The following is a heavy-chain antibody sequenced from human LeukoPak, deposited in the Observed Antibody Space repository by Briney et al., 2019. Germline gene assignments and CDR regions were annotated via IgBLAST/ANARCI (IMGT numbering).Heavy chain of an antibody. CDR2: IYYSGST. CDR3: ARAPTGYYGSGSYSLDY. CDR1: GGSISIYY. J-gene: IGHJ4*02. V-gene: IGHV4-59*01. Sequence: EASETLSLTCTVSGGSISIYYWSWIRQPPGKGLEWIGYIYYSGSTNYNPSLKSRVTISVDTSKNHFSLKLSSVTAADTAVYYCARAPTGYYGSGSYSLDYWGQGTLVTVSS. D-gene: IGHD3-10*01.